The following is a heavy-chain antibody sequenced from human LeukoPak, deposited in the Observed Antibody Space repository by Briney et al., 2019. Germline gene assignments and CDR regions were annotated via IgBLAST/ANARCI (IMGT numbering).Heavy chain of an antibody. CDR2: IYNSGST. J-gene: IGHJ6*02. Sequence: SETLSLTCTVSGGSISIYYWSWIRQPPGKGLEWIGYIYNSGSTNYNPSLKSRVTISVDTSKNQFSLKLSSVTAADTAVYYCARDRSGILGYYYNGMDVWGQGTTVTV. CDR3: ARDRSGILGYYYNGMDV. D-gene: IGHD3-10*01. CDR1: GGSISIYY. V-gene: IGHV4-59*01.